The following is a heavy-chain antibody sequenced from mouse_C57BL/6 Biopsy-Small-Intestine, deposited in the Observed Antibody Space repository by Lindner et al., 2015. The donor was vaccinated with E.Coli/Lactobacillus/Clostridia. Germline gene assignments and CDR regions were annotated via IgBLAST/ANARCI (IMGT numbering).Heavy chain of an antibody. V-gene: IGHV1-53*01. D-gene: IGHD3-2*02. Sequence: SVKVSCKASGGTFSSYAITWVRQAPGQGLEWMGNIIPILGVTNYAQKFQGRVTITADKSTSTAYMELSSLRSEDTAVYYCARGSGPFDNWGQGTLVTVSS. CDR2: IIPILGVT. CDR1: GGTFSSYA. CDR3: ARGSGPFDN. J-gene: IGHJ4*01.